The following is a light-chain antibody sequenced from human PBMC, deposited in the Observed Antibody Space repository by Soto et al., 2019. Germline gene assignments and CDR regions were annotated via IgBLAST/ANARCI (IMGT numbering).Light chain of an antibody. Sequence: DIQMTQYPSTLSASVGDRVTITCRASQGISSWLAWYQHKPGKAPNLLIYDVSSLESGVPSRFSGSGSGTDFTLTINSLRPEDFATYYCQQANSFPITFGQGTRLEIK. CDR1: QGISSW. CDR2: DVS. CDR3: QQANSFPIT. V-gene: IGKV1-12*01. J-gene: IGKJ5*01.